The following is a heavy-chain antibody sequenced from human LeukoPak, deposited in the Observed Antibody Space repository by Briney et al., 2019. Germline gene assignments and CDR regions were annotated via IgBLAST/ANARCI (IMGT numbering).Heavy chain of an antibody. J-gene: IGHJ4*02. CDR3: ARGGLTSRPEFYFDY. CDR1: GFTFSSYA. D-gene: IGHD1-14*01. Sequence: GSLRLSCAASGFTFSSYAMSRVRQAPGKGLEWVSAISGSGGSTYYADSVKGRFTISRDNSKNTLYLQMNSLRAEDTAVYYCARGGLTSRPEFYFDYWGQGILVTVSS. V-gene: IGHV3-23*01. CDR2: ISGSGGST.